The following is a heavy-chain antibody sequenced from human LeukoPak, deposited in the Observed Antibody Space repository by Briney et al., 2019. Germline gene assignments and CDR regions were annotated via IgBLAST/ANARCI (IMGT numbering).Heavy chain of an antibody. V-gene: IGHV1-46*01. CDR1: GYSFTSYY. Sequence: GASVKVSCKASGYSFTSYYMHWVRQAPGQGLEWMGLINPSGSSTSYAQKFQGRLSLTRDTSTSTVYMELSSLRSGDTAVYYCARFAVHRRLAVAGQFGLDYWGQGTLVTVSS. D-gene: IGHD6-19*01. CDR2: INPSGSST. J-gene: IGHJ4*02. CDR3: ARFAVHRRLAVAGQFGLDY.